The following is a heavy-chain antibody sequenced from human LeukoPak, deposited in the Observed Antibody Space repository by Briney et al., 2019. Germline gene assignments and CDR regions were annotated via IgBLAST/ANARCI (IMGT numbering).Heavy chain of an antibody. Sequence: EASVKVSCKASGYTCTSYAISWVRQAPGQGLEWMGWISGYNGNTKYAQKVQGRVTMTTYTFTSTAYMELRSLRSDDTAVYYCARGYSYGSDYYYGMDVWGQGTTVTVSS. J-gene: IGHJ6*02. V-gene: IGHV1-18*01. D-gene: IGHD5-18*01. CDR3: ARGYSYGSDYYYGMDV. CDR2: ISGYNGNT. CDR1: GYTCTSYA.